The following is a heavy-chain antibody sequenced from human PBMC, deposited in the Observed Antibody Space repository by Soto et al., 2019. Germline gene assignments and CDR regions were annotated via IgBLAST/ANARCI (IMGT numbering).Heavy chain of an antibody. Sequence: GGSLRLSCAASGFTFSSYGMHWVRQAPGKGLEWVAVIWYDGSNKYYADSVKGRFTISRDNSKNTLYLQMNSLRAEDTAVYYCARADGQGAFDIWGQGTMVTVSS. CDR2: IWYDGSNK. CDR3: ARADGQGAFDI. V-gene: IGHV3-33*01. J-gene: IGHJ3*02. CDR1: GFTFSSYG.